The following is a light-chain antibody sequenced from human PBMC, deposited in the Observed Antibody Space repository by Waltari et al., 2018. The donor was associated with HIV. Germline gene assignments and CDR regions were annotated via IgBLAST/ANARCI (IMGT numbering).Light chain of an antibody. J-gene: IGKJ3*01. CDR2: AAS. CDR3: QESYSTVT. Sequence: DIQMTQSPSSLSASVGDRVTITSRASQSISSDLNWYQQKPGTAPKLLSDAASSFQSAVPSRFSGSGSETALTLTSSSLQPEEVETYYWQESYSTVTFGPGTKVEIK. V-gene: IGKV1-39*01. CDR1: QSISSD.